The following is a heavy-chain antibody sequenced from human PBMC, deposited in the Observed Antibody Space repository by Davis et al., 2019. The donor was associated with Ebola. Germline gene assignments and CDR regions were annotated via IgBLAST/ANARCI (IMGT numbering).Heavy chain of an antibody. CDR1: GYTFTSYY. D-gene: IGHD6-13*01. J-gene: IGHJ4*02. V-gene: IGHV1-46*01. CDR2: INPSGGST. CDR3: ARVGSSWYANY. Sequence: AASVTVSCKASGYTFTSYYMYWVRQAPGQGLEWMGIINPSGGSTSYAQKFQGRVTMTRDTSTSTVYMELSSLRSEDTAVYYCARVGSSWYANYRGQGTLVTVSS.